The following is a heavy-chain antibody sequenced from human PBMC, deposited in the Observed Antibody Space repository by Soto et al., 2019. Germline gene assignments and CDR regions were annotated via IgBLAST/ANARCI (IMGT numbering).Heavy chain of an antibody. CDR2: IKRDGSGG. Sequence: QLVESGGGLVQPGGSLRLSCEASGFTFDNYWMTWVRQAPGKGLEWVANIKRDGSGGSYLDSVRGRFTVSRDNARNSLYLQMNSLRAEDTALYCCARDVSPGSSGWYFDAFDIWGQGTLVTVSS. CDR1: GFTFDNYW. D-gene: IGHD6-13*01. V-gene: IGHV3-7*01. CDR3: ARDVSPGSSGWYFDAFDI. J-gene: IGHJ3*02.